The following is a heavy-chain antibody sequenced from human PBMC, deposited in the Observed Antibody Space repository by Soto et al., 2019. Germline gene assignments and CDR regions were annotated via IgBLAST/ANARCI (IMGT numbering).Heavy chain of an antibody. CDR2: ISYDGSNK. CDR1: GFTFSSYG. D-gene: IGHD3-10*01. J-gene: IGHJ4*02. Sequence: QVQLVESGGGVVQPGRSLRLSCAASGFTFSSYGMHWVRQAPGKGLEWVAVISYDGSNKYYADSVKGRFTISRDNSKNTLYLQMNSLRAEDTAVYYCAKAGRWDWGVIDYWGQGTLVTVSS. V-gene: IGHV3-30*18. CDR3: AKAGRWDWGVIDY.